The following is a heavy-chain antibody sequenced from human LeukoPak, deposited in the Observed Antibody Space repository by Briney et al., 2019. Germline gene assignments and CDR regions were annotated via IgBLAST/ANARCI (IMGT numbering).Heavy chain of an antibody. V-gene: IGHV4-59*01. D-gene: IGHD4-17*01. CDR2: IYYSGST. CDR3: ARGRATVTTLFDY. Sequence: SETLSLTCTVSGGSISSYYWSWIRQPPGKGLEWIGYIYYSGSTNYNPSLKSRVTISVDTSKNQFSLKLSSVTAADTAVYYCARGRATVTTLFDYWGQGTLVTVSS. J-gene: IGHJ4*02. CDR1: GGSISSYY.